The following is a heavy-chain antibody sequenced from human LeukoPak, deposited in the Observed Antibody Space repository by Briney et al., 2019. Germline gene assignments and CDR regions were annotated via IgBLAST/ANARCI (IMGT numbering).Heavy chain of an antibody. CDR3: ARVRPGWYVDY. V-gene: IGHV3-48*02. Sequence: GGSLRLSCAASGFTFSTYSMIWVRQAPGKGLEWVSYISSSSGTIYYADSVKGRFTISRDNAKDSMYLQMNGLTDEDTAVYYCARVRPGWYVDYWGQGTLVTVSS. CDR1: GFTFSTYS. J-gene: IGHJ4*02. CDR2: ISSSSGTI. D-gene: IGHD6-19*01.